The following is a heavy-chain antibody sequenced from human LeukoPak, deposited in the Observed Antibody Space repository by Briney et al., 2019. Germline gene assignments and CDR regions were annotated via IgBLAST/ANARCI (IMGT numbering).Heavy chain of an antibody. V-gene: IGHV3-48*04. CDR2: ISSTSSTS. D-gene: IGHD4-17*01. J-gene: IGHJ6*02. Sequence: GGSLRLSCAASGFNFGSYSMNWVRQAPGKGLEWVSYISSTSSTSYYADSVKGRFTISRDNAKNSLYLQMNSLRAEDTAVYYCALKSGTTYYYYGMDVWGQGTTVTVSS. CDR3: ALKSGTTYYYYGMDV. CDR1: GFNFGSYS.